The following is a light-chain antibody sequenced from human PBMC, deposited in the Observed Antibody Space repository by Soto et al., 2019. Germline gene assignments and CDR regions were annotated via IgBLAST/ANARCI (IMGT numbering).Light chain of an antibody. Sequence: QSALTQPASVSGSPGQSITISCTGTSSDVGGYNYVSWYQQHPGKAPKLMIYDVSNRPSGVSNHFSGSKSGNTASLTISGLQAEDEAGYYCSSYTSSTFYVFGTGTKVTVL. V-gene: IGLV2-14*01. CDR3: SSYTSSTFYV. CDR2: DVS. CDR1: SSDVGGYNY. J-gene: IGLJ1*01.